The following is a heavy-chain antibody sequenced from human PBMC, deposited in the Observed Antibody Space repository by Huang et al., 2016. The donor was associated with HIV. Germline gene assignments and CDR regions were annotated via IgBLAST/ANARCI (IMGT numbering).Heavy chain of an antibody. CDR1: GGPFSTYA. Sequence: QVQLVQSGAEVKKPGSSVKVSCKASGGPFSTYAISWVRQAPGQGLEWMGGIIPIFGTATYAQKCQGTVTITADEFTSTAYMELSSLRSEDTALYYCARGRTRSSQYDSYYGLDVWGQGTTVTVSS. V-gene: IGHV1-69*01. CDR3: ARGRTRSSQYDSYYGLDV. D-gene: IGHD6-6*01. J-gene: IGHJ6*02. CDR2: IIPIFGTA.